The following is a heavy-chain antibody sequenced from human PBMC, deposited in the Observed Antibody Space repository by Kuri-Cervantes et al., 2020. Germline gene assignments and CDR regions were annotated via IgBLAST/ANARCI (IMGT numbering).Heavy chain of an antibody. CDR2: ISYDGSNK. D-gene: IGHD1-26*01. CDR1: GFTFSSYA. J-gene: IGHJ4*02. V-gene: IGHV3-30-3*01. Sequence: GGSLRLSCAASGFTFSSYAMHWVRQAPGKGLEWVAVISYDGSNKYYADSVKGRFTISRDNSKNTLYLQMNSLRAEDTAVYYCARGSSGNYFPAYSWGQGTLVTVSS. CDR3: ARGSSGNYFPAYS.